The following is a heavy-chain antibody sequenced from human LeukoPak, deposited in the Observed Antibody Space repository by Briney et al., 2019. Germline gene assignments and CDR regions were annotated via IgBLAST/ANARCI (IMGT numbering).Heavy chain of an antibody. Sequence: EASVKVSCKASGYTFTGYYMHWVRQAPGQGLEWMGWINPNSGGTNYAQKFQGRVTMTRDTSISTAYMELSRLRSDDTAVYYCARTLYSYSTGMLIDYWGQGTLVTVSS. V-gene: IGHV1-2*02. CDR2: INPNSGGT. D-gene: IGHD5-18*01. J-gene: IGHJ4*02. CDR3: ARTLYSYSTGMLIDY. CDR1: GYTFTGYY.